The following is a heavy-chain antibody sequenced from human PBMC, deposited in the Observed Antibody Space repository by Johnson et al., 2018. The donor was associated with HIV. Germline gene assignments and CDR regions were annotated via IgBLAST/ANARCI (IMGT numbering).Heavy chain of an antibody. V-gene: IGHV3-30*04. CDR1: GFTFSSYA. CDR3: ARDFGLFLGKDDAFDI. J-gene: IGHJ3*02. CDR2: ISYDGSNK. Sequence: QVQLVESGGGVVQPGRSLRLSCAASGFTFSSYAMHWVRQAPGKGLEWVAVISYDGSNKYYVDSLKGRFTISRDNSKNTLYLQMNSLRAEDTAVYYCARDFGLFLGKDDAFDIWGQGTMVTVSS. D-gene: IGHD7-27*01.